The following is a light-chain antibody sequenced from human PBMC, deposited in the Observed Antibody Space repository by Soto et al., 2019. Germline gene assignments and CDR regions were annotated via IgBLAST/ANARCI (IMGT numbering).Light chain of an antibody. Sequence: QSAPTQPASVSGSPGQSITISCTGTSSDVGGYKYVSWYQQHPGKAPKLIIYEVSNRPSGLSNRFSGSKAGNTASLTISGLQAEDEADYYCSSYSSTSSLVFGGGTKLTVL. V-gene: IGLV2-14*01. CDR2: EVS. J-gene: IGLJ3*02. CDR1: SSDVGGYKY. CDR3: SSYSSTSSLV.